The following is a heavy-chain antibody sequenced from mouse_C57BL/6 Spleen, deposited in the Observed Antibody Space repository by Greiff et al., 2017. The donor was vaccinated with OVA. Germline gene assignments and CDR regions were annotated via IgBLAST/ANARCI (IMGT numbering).Heavy chain of an antibody. Sequence: EVQLQQSGPELVKPGASVKISCKASGYSFTGYYMNWVKQSPEKSLEWIGEINPSTGGTTYNQKFKAKATLTVDKSSSTAYMPLKSLTSEDSAVYYCARSGGSSFAYWGQGTLVTVSA. CDR3: ARSGGSSFAY. J-gene: IGHJ3*01. CDR2: INPSTGGT. CDR1: GYSFTGYY. V-gene: IGHV1-42*01. D-gene: IGHD1-1*01.